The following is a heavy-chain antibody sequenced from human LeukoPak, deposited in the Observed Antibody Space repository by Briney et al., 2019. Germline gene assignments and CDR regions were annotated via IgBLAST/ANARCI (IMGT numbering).Heavy chain of an antibody. D-gene: IGHD3-10*01. CDR1: GGSISSGDYY. Sequence: SETLSLTCTVSGGSISSGDYYWSWIRQPPGKGLEWIGYIYYSGSTYYNPSLKSRVTISVDTSKNQFSLKLSSVTAADTAVYYCARESYYGSRSYYNVFDYWGQGTLVTVSS. CDR2: IYYSGST. V-gene: IGHV4-30-4*01. J-gene: IGHJ4*02. CDR3: ARESYYGSRSYYNVFDY.